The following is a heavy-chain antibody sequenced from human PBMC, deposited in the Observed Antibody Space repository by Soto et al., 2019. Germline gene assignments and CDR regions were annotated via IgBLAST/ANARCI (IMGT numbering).Heavy chain of an antibody. CDR2: LYSGGST. V-gene: IGHV3-53*02. Sequence: EVQLVETGGGLIQPGGSLRLSCAASGFTVSSNYMSWVLQAPGKGLEWVSVLYSGGSTYYADSVKGRFTISRDNSKNTLYLQMNSLRAEDTAVYYCARDHSSSWSKYYYYYGMDVWGQGTTVTVSS. J-gene: IGHJ6*02. CDR1: GFTVSSNY. CDR3: ARDHSSSWSKYYYYYGMDV. D-gene: IGHD6-13*01.